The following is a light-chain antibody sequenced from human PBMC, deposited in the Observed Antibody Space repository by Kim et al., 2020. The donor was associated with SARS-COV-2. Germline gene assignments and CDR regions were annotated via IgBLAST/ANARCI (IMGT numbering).Light chain of an antibody. CDR2: GVS. J-gene: IGKJ2*01. CDR1: QRVSSNY. Sequence: EIVLTQSPGTLSLSPGERATLSCRASQRVSSNYLAWYQQKPGQAPRLLIYGVSSRATGIPDRFSGSGSGTDFTLTISRLEPEDFAVYYCQQYGSSPKYTFGQGTKLEI. CDR3: QQYGSSPKYT. V-gene: IGKV3-20*01.